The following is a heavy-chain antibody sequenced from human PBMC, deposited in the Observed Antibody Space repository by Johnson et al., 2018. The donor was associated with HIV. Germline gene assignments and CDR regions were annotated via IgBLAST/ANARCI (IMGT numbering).Heavy chain of an antibody. CDR2: ISSSGSTR. CDR1: GFNVSGNY. D-gene: IGHD3-16*01. Sequence: QVQLVESGGGLVQPGGSLRLSCVASGFNVSGNYMSWVRQAPGKGLEWVSYISSSGSTRYYADSVKGRFPISRDNAKHSLYLQLNSLRVEATVVYYCARGRGALDIWGQGTTVTVSS. V-gene: IGHV3-11*01. J-gene: IGHJ3*02. CDR3: ARGRGALDI.